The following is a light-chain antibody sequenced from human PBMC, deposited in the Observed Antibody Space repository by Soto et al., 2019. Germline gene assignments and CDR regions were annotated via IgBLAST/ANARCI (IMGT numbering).Light chain of an antibody. CDR3: CSYAGSYTFFYV. CDR2: DVS. Sequence: QSALTQPRSVSGSPGQSVTISCTGTSSDVGGYNYVSWYQQHPGKAPKLMIYDVSKRPSGVPDRFSGSKSGNTASLTISGLKAEDEADYYCCSYAGSYTFFYVFGTGTKVTVL. CDR1: SSDVGGYNY. V-gene: IGLV2-11*01. J-gene: IGLJ1*01.